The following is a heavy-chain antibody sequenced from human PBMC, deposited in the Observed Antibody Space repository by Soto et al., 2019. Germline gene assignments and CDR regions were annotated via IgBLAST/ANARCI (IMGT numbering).Heavy chain of an antibody. V-gene: IGHV4-39*01. D-gene: IGHD2-15*01. Sequence: SETLSLTCTVSGGSISSGSYYWGWIRQPPGKGLEWIGSISYSGITYFKPSLKSRVTISVDTSKNQFSLQLSSVTAADTAVFYCARNGTVVFNPFDYWGQGTLVTVSS. J-gene: IGHJ4*02. CDR1: GGSISSGSYY. CDR3: ARNGTVVFNPFDY. CDR2: ISYSGIT.